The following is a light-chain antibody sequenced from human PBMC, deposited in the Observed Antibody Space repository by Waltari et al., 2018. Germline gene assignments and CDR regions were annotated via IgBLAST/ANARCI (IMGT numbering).Light chain of an antibody. Sequence: QSALTQPRSVSGSPGQSLTLSCTGTNSDVGAYNYVSWYQQRPGKAPKHVIYDVDTRPEGVPDRFSGSKAGNTASLTISGLQADDEADYYCCSYAGRYTSVFGGGTKVTVL. CDR1: NSDVGAYNY. CDR3: CSYAGRYTSV. J-gene: IGLJ2*01. V-gene: IGLV2-11*01. CDR2: DVD.